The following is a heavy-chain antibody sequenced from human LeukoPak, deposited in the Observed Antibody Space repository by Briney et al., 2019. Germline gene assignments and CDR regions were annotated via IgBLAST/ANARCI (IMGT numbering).Heavy chain of an antibody. CDR1: GFTFSTYT. V-gene: IGHV3-21*01. CDR3: ATDRGGVIPLDY. Sequence: GGSLRLSCAVSGFTFSTYTMNWVRQAPGKGLEWVSSISSSSNYIYYADSVRGRFTISRDNAKNSLSLQMNSLRAEDTAVYYCATDRGGVIPLDYWGQGTLVTVSS. CDR2: ISSSSNYI. D-gene: IGHD3-16*01. J-gene: IGHJ4*02.